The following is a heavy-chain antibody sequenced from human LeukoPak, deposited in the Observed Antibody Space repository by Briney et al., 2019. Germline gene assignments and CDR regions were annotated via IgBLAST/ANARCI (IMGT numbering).Heavy chain of an antibody. CDR1: GGSMSRYH. Sequence: SETLSLTCSVSGGSMSRYHWSWLRQSPGKGLEWIGYIYYSGSTTYNPSLKSRVTISVDTSKNQFSLQLSSVTAADTAVYSCARHFRGAGVPLPFDSWGQGTLVTVSS. V-gene: IGHV4-59*08. CDR3: ARHFRGAGVPLPFDS. CDR2: IYYSGST. D-gene: IGHD3-10*01. J-gene: IGHJ4*02.